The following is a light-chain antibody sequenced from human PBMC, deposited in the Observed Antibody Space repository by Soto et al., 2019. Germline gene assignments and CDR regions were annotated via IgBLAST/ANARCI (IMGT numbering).Light chain of an antibody. CDR2: WAS. J-gene: IGKJ4*01. V-gene: IGKV4-1*01. Sequence: DIVMTQSPDSLAVSLGERATINCKSSQSVLSSSNKKNYLAWHQQKPGQPPKLLISWASSRQSGVPDRFSGSGSGTDFTLTISGLQPEDFATYYCQQSYSALPLTFGGGTKVEMK. CDR1: QSVLSSSNKKNY. CDR3: QQSYSALPLT.